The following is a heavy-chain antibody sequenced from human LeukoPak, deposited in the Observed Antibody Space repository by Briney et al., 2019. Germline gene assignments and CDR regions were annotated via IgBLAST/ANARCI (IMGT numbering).Heavy chain of an antibody. J-gene: IGHJ4*02. D-gene: IGHD4-17*01. CDR3: ARDPATVTSCFDC. CDR1: GFMFSDYG. Sequence: PGWALRLSCVASGFMFSDYGMHWVRQAPGKGLEWVAVIWYDGSKTYYVDSVKGRFSISRDNSKNTLYLQMSSLKVEDTAIYYCARDPATVTSCFDCWGQGTLVTVSS. V-gene: IGHV3-33*01. CDR2: IWYDGSKT.